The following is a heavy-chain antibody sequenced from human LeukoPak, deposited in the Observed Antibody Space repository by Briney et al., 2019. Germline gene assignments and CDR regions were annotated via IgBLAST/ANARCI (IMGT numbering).Heavy chain of an antibody. CDR1: GGSFSDYS. J-gene: IGHJ6*03. CDR2: IKPSGGT. V-gene: IGHV4-34*01. D-gene: IGHD5-18*01. Sequence: PSETLSLTCAVYGGSFSDYSWSWIRQPPGKGLEWIGAIKPSGGTNHNPSLMSRVSLSVETCRHQISLVVSSVTAADTAVYYCARVGYSYSINDWSRIGLGAYPTKDYYYMDVWGKGTRVSVSS. CDR3: ARVGYSYSINDWSRIGLGAYPTKDYYYMDV.